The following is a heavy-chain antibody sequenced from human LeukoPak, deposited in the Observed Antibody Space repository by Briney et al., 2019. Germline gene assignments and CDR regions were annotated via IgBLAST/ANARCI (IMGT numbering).Heavy chain of an antibody. J-gene: IGHJ4*02. Sequence: ASVKVSCKASGYTLTGYYMHWVRQAPGQGLEWMGRINPNSGGTNYAQKFQGRVTMTRDTSISTAYMELSRLRSDDTAVYYCARGGPRYYDSSGYANPPFDYWGQGTLVTVSS. CDR2: INPNSGGT. D-gene: IGHD3-22*01. CDR3: ARGGPRYYDSSGYANPPFDY. CDR1: GYTLTGYY. V-gene: IGHV1-2*06.